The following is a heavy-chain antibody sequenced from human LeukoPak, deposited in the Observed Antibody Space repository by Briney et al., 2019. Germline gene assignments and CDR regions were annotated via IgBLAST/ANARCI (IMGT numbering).Heavy chain of an antibody. D-gene: IGHD3-3*01. CDR1: GFIFTGYF. CDR2: IKHDGSEK. J-gene: IGHJ4*02. CDR3: ATDRGWRTSGYYLYYFEY. Sequence: GGSLRLSCAASGFIFTGYFMSWVRQAPGKGLEWVASIKHDGSEKYYVDSVRGRFTISGDNTKNLLYLQMSSLGAEDTAVYYCATDRGWRTSGYYLYYFEYWGQGTLVTFSS. V-gene: IGHV3-7*01.